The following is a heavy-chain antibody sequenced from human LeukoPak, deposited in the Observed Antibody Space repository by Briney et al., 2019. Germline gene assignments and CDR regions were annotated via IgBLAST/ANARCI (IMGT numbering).Heavy chain of an antibody. CDR3: ARDYCSSTSCYYYYMDV. D-gene: IGHD2-2*01. CDR1: GYTFTSYG. J-gene: IGHJ6*03. V-gene: IGHV1-18*01. CDR2: ISAYNGNT. Sequence: ASVKVSCKASGYTFTSYGISWVRQAPGQGLEWMGWISAYNGNTNYAQKLQGRVTITTDTSTSTAYMELRSLRSGDTAVYYCARDYCSSTSCYYYYMDVWGKGTTVTVSS.